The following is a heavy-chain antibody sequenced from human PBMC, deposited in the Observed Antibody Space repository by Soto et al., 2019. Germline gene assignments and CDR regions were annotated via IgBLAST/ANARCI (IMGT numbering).Heavy chain of an antibody. CDR2: INPSGGST. J-gene: IGHJ4*02. D-gene: IGHD6-6*01. Sequence: QVQLVQSGAEVKKPGASVKVSCKASGYTFTSYYMHWVRQAPGQGLEWMGIINPSGGSTSYAQKFQGRVTMTRDTSTRTVYMELSSQRSEDTAVYYCARDLSIAARPRHYFDYWGQGTLVTVSS. CDR1: GYTFTSYY. V-gene: IGHV1-46*01. CDR3: ARDLSIAARPRHYFDY.